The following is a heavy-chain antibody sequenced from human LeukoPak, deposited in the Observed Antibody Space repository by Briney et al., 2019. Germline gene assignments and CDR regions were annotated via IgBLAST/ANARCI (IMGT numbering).Heavy chain of an antibody. D-gene: IGHD6-19*01. J-gene: IGHJ4*02. CDR2: ISYDGSNK. CDR1: GFTFSSYA. Sequence: GGSLRLSCAASGFTFSSYAMSWVRQAPGKGLEWVAVISYDGSNKYYADSVKGRFTISRDNSKNTLYLQMNSLRAEDTAVYYCAKNDGAVAGTFDYWGQGTLVTVSS. CDR3: AKNDGAVAGTFDY. V-gene: IGHV3-30*18.